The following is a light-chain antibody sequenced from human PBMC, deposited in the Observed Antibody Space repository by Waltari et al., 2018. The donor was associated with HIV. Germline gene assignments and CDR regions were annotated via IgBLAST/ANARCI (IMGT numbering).Light chain of an antibody. V-gene: IGLV1-47*01. CDR2: RDD. Sequence: SVVTQPPSASGPPGQRVTISSSGNPSNTRSNSLFRYQHLPCTAPKPLIHRDDQRPSGVPDRFSGSTSGTSASLAISGLRSEDEADYYCVTWDDSLRGVVFGGGTKVAVL. CDR3: VTWDDSLRGVV. CDR1: PSNTRSNS. J-gene: IGLJ2*01.